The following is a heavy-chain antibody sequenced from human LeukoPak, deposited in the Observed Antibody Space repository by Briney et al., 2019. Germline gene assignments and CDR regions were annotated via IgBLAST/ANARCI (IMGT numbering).Heavy chain of an antibody. CDR3: AREGGHIVVVTAIPNWFDP. D-gene: IGHD2-21*02. V-gene: IGHV1-69*04. Sequence: GAPVKVSCKASGGTFSSYAISWVRQAPGQGLEWMGRIIPILGIANYAQKFQGRVTITADKSTSTAYMELSSLRSEDTAVYYCAREGGHIVVVTAIPNWFDPWGQGTLVTVSS. CDR1: GGTFSSYA. CDR2: IIPILGIA. J-gene: IGHJ5*02.